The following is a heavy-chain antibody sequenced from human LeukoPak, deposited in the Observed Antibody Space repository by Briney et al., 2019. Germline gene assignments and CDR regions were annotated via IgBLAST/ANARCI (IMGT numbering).Heavy chain of an antibody. CDR3: ATAPPDLGQRLRNDAFDI. CDR2: ISTYNGNT. J-gene: IGHJ3*02. CDR1: GYTFTSYG. Sequence: GASVKVSCKASGYTFTSYGISWVRQAPGQGLEWMGWISTYNGNTNYAQKLQGRVTMTTDTSTSTAYMELSSLRSEDTAVYYCATAPPDLGQRLRNDAFDIWGQGTMVTVSS. D-gene: IGHD1-1*01. V-gene: IGHV1-18*01.